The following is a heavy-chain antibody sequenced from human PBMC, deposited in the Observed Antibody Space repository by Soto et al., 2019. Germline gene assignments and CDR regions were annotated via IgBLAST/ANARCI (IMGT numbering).Heavy chain of an antibody. D-gene: IGHD3-16*02. CDR1: RFTFSNYS. CDR3: AKDRYTYNTAGFDD. CDR2: ISVSGGDK. J-gene: IGHJ4*02. V-gene: IGHV3-23*01. Sequence: XGSLRLTCAVSRFTFSNYSMSWVRQAPGKGLEWVSAISVSGGDKWYKDSVEGRFTISRDNSKNTSFLHLRSLLSEDTAIYYCAKDRYTYNTAGFDDWGQGTLVTVSS.